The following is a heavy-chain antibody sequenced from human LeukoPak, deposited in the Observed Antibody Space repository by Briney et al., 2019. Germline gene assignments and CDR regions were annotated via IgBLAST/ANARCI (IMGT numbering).Heavy chain of an antibody. J-gene: IGHJ4*02. D-gene: IGHD2-21*02. CDR1: GGSFSGYY. CDR2: INHSGST. CDR3: AKGAEHLPNTVVVTAIVFDY. V-gene: IGHV4-34*01. Sequence: SETLSLTCAVYGGSFSGYYWSWIRQPPGKGLEWIGEINHSGSTNYNPSLKSRVTISVDASKNQFPLKLSSVTAADTAVYYCAKGAEHLPNTVVVTAIVFDYWGQGTLVTVSS.